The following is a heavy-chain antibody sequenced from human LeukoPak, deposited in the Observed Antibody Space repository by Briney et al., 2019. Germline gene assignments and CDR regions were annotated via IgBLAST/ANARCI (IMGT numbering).Heavy chain of an antibody. J-gene: IGHJ4*02. CDR3: ARLDGSGTTGTHFDY. CDR1: GYSFTSYW. V-gene: IGHV5-51*01. Sequence: GESLKISCKGSGYSFTSYWIGWVRQMPVKGLEWMGIIYPGDSDTKYSPSFQGKVTISADKSISTAYLQWSSLKASDTAMYYCARLDGSGTTGTHFDYWGQGTLVTVSS. D-gene: IGHD1-1*01. CDR2: IYPGDSDT.